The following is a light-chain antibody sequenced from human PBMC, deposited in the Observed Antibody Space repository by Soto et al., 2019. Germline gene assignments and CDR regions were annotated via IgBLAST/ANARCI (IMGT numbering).Light chain of an antibody. CDR1: QSVSSY. V-gene: IGKV1-39*01. Sequence: EIQMTQSPSSLSASVGDRATITCRASQSVSSYLSWYQQKPGKAPKLLIYAASSMPSGVPSRFSGSGSGTDFPLTISSLQPEDVATYYCQQSYHTLRQFGQGTKVEIK. CDR3: QQSYHTLRQ. J-gene: IGKJ1*01. CDR2: AAS.